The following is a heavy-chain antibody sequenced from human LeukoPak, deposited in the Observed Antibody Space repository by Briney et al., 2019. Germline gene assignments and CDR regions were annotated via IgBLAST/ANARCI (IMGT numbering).Heavy chain of an antibody. CDR2: ISTYDGDT. J-gene: IGHJ4*02. D-gene: IGHD5-24*01. CDR1: DYTFTSNG. V-gene: IGHV1-18*01. CDR3: ARGWIEMPTVYFDY. Sequence: ASVKVSCKSSDYTFTSNGISWVRQAPGQGLEWMGWISTYDGDTKYTQKLQGRVTMTADTSTRTAYMELRSLRSDDTVVYYCARGWIEMPTVYFDYWGQGTLVSVFS.